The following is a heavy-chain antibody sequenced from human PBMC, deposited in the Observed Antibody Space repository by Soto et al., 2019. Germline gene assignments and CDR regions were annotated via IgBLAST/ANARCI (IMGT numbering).Heavy chain of an antibody. V-gene: IGHV4-4*02. J-gene: IGHJ5*02. CDR3: STLPPPNVVVKTEIPT. CDR2: VYHSGST. D-gene: IGHD2-15*01. Sequence: PSETLSLTCAVSGTSISSTFWWTWVRQPPGKGLEWIGEVYHSGSTKYNPSLKSRVTISVDKSKNQFSLELRAVTAADTDVYYISTLPPPNVVVKTEIPTWGQGTLVTVSS. CDR1: GTSISSTFW.